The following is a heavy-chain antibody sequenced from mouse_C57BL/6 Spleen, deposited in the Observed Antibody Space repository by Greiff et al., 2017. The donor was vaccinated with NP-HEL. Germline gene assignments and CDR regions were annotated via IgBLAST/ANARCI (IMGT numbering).Heavy chain of an antibody. CDR3: ARSDGSFDY. Sequence: QVQLQQSGAELVSPWTSVKMSCKASGYTFTNYWIGWAKQRPGHGLAWIGDIYPGGGYTNYNEKFKGKATLTADKSSSTAYMQFSSLTSEDSAIYYCARSDGSFDYWGQGTTLTVSS. D-gene: IGHD1-1*01. V-gene: IGHV1-63*01. CDR2: IYPGGGYT. CDR1: GYTFTNYW. J-gene: IGHJ2*01.